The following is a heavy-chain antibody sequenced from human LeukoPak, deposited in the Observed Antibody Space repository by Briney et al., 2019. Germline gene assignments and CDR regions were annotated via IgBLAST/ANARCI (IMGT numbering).Heavy chain of an antibody. CDR2: IYPGDSDT. V-gene: IGHV5-51*01. J-gene: IGHJ3*02. CDR3: ARPSGYSSFLDAFDI. Sequence: PGESLKISRKGSGYSFTSYWIGWVRQMPGKGLEWMGIIYPGDSDTRYSPSFQGQVTISADKSISTAYLQWSSLKASDTAMYYCARPSGYSSFLDAFDIWGQGTMVTVSS. D-gene: IGHD6-13*01. CDR1: GYSFTSYW.